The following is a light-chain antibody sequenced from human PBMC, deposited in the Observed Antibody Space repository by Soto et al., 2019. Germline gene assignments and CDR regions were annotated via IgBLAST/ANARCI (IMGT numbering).Light chain of an antibody. CDR3: ALWDDSLNGPV. Sequence: QSVLTQPPSVSGAPGQGVIISCTGSSSNIGAGYAVQWYQQLPGTAPKLLIYRSSQRPSGVPDRFSGSKSGTSASLAISGLQSGDEADYYCALWDDSLNGPVFGGGTKLTVL. J-gene: IGLJ3*02. V-gene: IGLV1-40*01. CDR1: SSNIGAGYA. CDR2: RSS.